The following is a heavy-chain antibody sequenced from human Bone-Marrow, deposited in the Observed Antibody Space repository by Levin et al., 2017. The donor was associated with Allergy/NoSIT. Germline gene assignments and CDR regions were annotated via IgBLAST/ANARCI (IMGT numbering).Heavy chain of an antibody. CDR1: GFTFSSYW. Sequence: GGSLRLSCAASGFTFSSYWMSWVRQAPGKGLEWVANIKQDGSEKYYVDSVKGRFTISRDNAKNSLYLQMNSLRAEDTAVYYCARPIRYCSSTSCYADGPFDYWGQGTLVTVSS. J-gene: IGHJ4*02. CDR3: ARPIRYCSSTSCYADGPFDY. V-gene: IGHV3-7*04. CDR2: IKQDGSEK. D-gene: IGHD2-2*01.